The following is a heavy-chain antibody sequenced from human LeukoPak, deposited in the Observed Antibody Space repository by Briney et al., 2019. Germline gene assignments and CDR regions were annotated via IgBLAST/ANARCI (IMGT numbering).Heavy chain of an antibody. CDR2: IYYSGST. CDR1: GGSISSGGYY. J-gene: IGHJ3*02. Sequence: SQTLSRTCTVSGGSISSGGYYWSWIRQHPGKGLEWIGYIYYSGSTYYNPSLKSRVTISVDTSKNQFSLKLSSVTAADTAVYYCAREEVVPAAIRSSAFDIWGQGTMVTVSS. D-gene: IGHD2-2*01. V-gene: IGHV4-31*03. CDR3: AREEVVPAAIRSSAFDI.